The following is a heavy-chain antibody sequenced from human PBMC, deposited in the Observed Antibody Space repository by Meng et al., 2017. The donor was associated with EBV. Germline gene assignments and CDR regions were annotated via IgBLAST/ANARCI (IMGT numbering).Heavy chain of an antibody. D-gene: IGHD3-10*01. CDR1: CSSNSSGSYY. Sequence: QGQLQESGPGLVKPSQPLSLTCTGSCSSNSSGSYYWGWIRQPAGKGLEWIGRIYTSGSTNYNPSLKSRVTISVDTSKNQFSLKLSSVTAADTAVYYCASVQGLGVSWGQGTLVTVSS. J-gene: IGHJ4*02. CDR3: ASVQGLGVS. V-gene: IGHV4-61*02. CDR2: IYTSGST.